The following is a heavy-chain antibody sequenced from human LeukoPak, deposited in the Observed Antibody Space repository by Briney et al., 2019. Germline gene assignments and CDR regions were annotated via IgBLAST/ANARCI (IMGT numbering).Heavy chain of an antibody. CDR3: ASGDSYGYFNPYFDY. V-gene: IGHV3-33*01. J-gene: IGHJ4*02. CDR2: IWYDGSNK. D-gene: IGHD5-18*01. Sequence: PGGSLRLSCAASGFTFSSYGMHWVRQAPGKGLEWVAVIWYDGSNKYYADSVKGRFTISRDNSKNTLYLQMNSLRAEDTAVYYCASGDSYGYFNPYFDYWGQGTLVTVSS. CDR1: GFTFSSYG.